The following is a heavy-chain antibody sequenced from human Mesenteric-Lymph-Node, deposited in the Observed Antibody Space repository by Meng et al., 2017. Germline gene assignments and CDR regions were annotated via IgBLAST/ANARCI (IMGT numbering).Heavy chain of an antibody. J-gene: IGHJ4*02. D-gene: IGHD4-17*01. CDR1: GYTFSTYG. V-gene: IGHV3-23*01. Sequence: GESLKISCAASGYTFSTYGLSWVRQAPGKGLEWVSGINSGGGRYYADSVRGRFTVSRDNSKNTLFLQMNSLRVDDTALYYCAKGRGGGDYQVDYWGQGTLVTVSS. CDR2: INSGGGR. CDR3: AKGRGGGDYQVDY.